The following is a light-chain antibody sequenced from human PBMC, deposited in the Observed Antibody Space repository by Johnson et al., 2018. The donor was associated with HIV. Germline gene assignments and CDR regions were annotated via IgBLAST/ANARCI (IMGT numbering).Light chain of an antibody. CDR1: SSNIGNNY. CDR2: DNN. V-gene: IGLV1-51*01. J-gene: IGLJ1*01. CDR3: GTWDSSLSADV. Sequence: QPVLTQPPSVSAAPGQKVTISCSGSSSNIGNNYVSWYQQLPGTAPKLLIYDNNKRPSGIPDRFSGSKSGTSATLGITGLPTGDEADYYCGTWDSSLSADVFGTGTKVTVL.